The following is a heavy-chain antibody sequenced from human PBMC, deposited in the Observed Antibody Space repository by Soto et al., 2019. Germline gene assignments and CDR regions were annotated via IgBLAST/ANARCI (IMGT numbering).Heavy chain of an antibody. J-gene: IGHJ4*02. V-gene: IGHV3-21*01. CDR1: GFTFSSYS. Sequence: PGGSLRLSCAASGFTFSSYSMNWVRQAPGKGLEWVSSISSSSSYIYYADSVKGRFTISRDNAKNSLYLQMNSLRAEDTAVYYCARAGSSPAPEGLGGRAPFDYWGQGTLVTVSS. D-gene: IGHD6-6*01. CDR3: ARAGSSPAPEGLGGRAPFDY. CDR2: ISSSSSYI.